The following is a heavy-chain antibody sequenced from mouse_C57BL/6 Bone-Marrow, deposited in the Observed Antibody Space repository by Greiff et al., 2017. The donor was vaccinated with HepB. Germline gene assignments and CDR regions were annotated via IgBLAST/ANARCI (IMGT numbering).Heavy chain of an antibody. CDR1: GYTFTDYY. D-gene: IGHD1-1*01. CDR3: AYYGSSYVGY. J-gene: IGHJ2*01. Sequence: EVQLQQSGPELVKPGASVKISCKASGYTFTDYYMNWVKQSHGKSLEWIGDINPNNGGTSYNQKFKGKATLTVDKSSSTAYMRLRSLPSEDYAVYCCAYYGSSYVGYWGQGTTLTVSS. CDR2: INPNNGGT. V-gene: IGHV1-26*01.